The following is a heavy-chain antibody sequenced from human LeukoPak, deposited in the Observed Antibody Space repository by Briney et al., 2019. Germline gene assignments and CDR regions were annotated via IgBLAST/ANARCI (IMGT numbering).Heavy chain of an antibody. CDR3: ARSGGLQKFDY. CDR1: EFTFSNYA. J-gene: IGHJ4*02. V-gene: IGHV3-30-3*01. D-gene: IGHD4-11*01. CDR2: ISYDGNTI. Sequence: PGRSLRLSCAASEFTFSNYALHWVRQAPGKGLQWVAVISYDGNTIHYADSVKGRFIISRDTSKNTLYLQMNSLRAEDTAVYYCARSGGLQKFDYWVQGTLVTVSS.